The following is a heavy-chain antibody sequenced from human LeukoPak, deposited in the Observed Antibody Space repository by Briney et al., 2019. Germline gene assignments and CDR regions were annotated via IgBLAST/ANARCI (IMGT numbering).Heavy chain of an antibody. CDR2: INHSGST. Sequence: SETLSLTCAVYGGSFSGYYWSWIRQPPGKGLEWIGEINHSGSTNYNPSLKSRVTISVDTSKNQFSLKLSSVTAADTAAYYCARGNSSSWYPGTYYYYGMDVWGQGTTVTVSS. CDR1: GGSFSGYY. V-gene: IGHV4-34*01. J-gene: IGHJ6*02. CDR3: ARGNSSSWYPGTYYYYGMDV. D-gene: IGHD6-13*01.